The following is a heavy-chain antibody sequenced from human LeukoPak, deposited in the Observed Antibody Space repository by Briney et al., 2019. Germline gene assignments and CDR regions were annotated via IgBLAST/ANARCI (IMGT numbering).Heavy chain of an antibody. CDR3: ARVVVVAAANWFDP. CDR1: GGSFSGYY. CDR2: INHSGST. Sequence: SETLSLTCAVYGGSFSGYYWSWIRQPPGKGLEWIGEINHSGSTDYNPSPKSRVTISVDTSKNQFSLKLSSVTAADTAVYYCARVVVVAAANWFDPWGQGTLVTVSS. V-gene: IGHV4-34*01. D-gene: IGHD2-15*01. J-gene: IGHJ5*02.